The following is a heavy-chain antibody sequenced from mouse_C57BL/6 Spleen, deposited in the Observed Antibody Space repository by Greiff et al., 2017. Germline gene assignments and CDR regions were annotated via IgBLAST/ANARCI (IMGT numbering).Heavy chain of an antibody. V-gene: IGHV5-17*01. CDR2: ISSGSSTI. CDR1: GFTFSDYG. J-gene: IGHJ1*03. CDR3: ARRYGSSYWYFDV. D-gene: IGHD1-1*01. Sequence: EVKVVESGGGLVKPGGSLKLSCAASGFTFSDYGMHWVRQAPEKGLEWVAYISSGSSTIYYADTVKGRFTISRDNAKNTLFLQMTRLRSEDTAMYYCARRYGSSYWYFDVWGTGTTVTVSS.